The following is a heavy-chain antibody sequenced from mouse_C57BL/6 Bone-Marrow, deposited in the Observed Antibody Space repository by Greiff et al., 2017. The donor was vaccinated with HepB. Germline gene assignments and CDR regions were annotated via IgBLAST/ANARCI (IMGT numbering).Heavy chain of an antibody. CDR2: ISGGGGNT. D-gene: IGHD2-3*01. J-gene: IGHJ3*01. CDR1: GFTFSSYT. Sequence: EVKLVESGGGLVKPGGSLKLSCAASGFTFSSYTMSWVRQTPEKRLEWVATISGGGGNTYYPDSVKGRFTISRDNAKNTMYLQMSSLRSEDTALYYCARHEGYWRLRRGGFADWGQGTLVTVSA. V-gene: IGHV5-9*01. CDR3: ARHEGYWRLRRGGFAD.